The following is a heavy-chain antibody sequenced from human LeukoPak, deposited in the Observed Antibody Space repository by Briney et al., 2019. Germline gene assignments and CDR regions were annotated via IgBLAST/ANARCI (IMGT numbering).Heavy chain of an antibody. J-gene: IGHJ4*02. CDR1: GFIFSTYW. Sequence: GGSLRLSCAASGFIFSTYWLTWVRQAPGKGLEWVASINQDGSEIYYVDSVQGRFTISRDNVDNSLYLQMNGLGAEDTAVYYCARRGTSSSWAHFDYWGQGNLVTVSS. D-gene: IGHD6-13*01. V-gene: IGHV3-7*05. CDR3: ARRGTSSSWAHFDY. CDR2: INQDGSEI.